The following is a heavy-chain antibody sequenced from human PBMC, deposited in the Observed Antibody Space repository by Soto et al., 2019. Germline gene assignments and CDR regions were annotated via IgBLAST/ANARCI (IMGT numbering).Heavy chain of an antibody. CDR2: TYYRSKWNS. Sequence: QVQLHQSGPGLVKPSQTLSLTCAISGDSVSRTSVAWNWIRQSPSRGLEWLGRTYYRSKWNSDYAVSVRGRITINPDTSKSQFSLQLNSVTPEDTAVYYCVRGQFSAFDWWGQGTLVTVSS. J-gene: IGHJ4*02. V-gene: IGHV6-1*01. CDR3: VRGQFSAFDW. CDR1: GDSVSRTSVA.